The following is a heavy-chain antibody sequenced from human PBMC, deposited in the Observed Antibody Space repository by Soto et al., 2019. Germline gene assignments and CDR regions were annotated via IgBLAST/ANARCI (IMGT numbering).Heavy chain of an antibody. J-gene: IGHJ3*02. CDR1: GGSISSYY. CDR3: ATASNPIAAALLGYAFDI. D-gene: IGHD6-13*01. Sequence: SETLSLTCTVSGGSISSYYWSWIRQPPGKGLEWIGYIYYSGSTNYNPSLKSRVTISVDTSKNQFSLKLSSVTAADTAVYYCATASNPIAAALLGYAFDIWGQGTMVTVSS. V-gene: IGHV4-59*01. CDR2: IYYSGST.